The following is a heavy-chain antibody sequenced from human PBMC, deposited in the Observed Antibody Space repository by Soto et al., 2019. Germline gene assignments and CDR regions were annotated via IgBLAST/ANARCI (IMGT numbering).Heavy chain of an antibody. CDR3: ARDYCSSTSCYRTHWFDP. Sequence: GGSISSYYWSWIRQPAGKGLEWIGRIYTSGSTNYNPSLKSRVTMSVDTSKNQFSLKLSSVTAADTAVYYCARDYCSSTSCYRTHWFDPWGQGTLVTVYS. V-gene: IGHV4-4*07. J-gene: IGHJ5*02. D-gene: IGHD2-2*02. CDR2: IYTSGST. CDR1: GGSISSYY.